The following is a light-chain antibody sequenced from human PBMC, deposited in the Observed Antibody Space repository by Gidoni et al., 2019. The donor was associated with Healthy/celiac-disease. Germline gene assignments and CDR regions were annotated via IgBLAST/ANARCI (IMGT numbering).Light chain of an antibody. J-gene: IGKJ4*01. Sequence: DSQLTKSPSVLSASVGDRVTITCRASQDMNNDLVWYDQNPGKAPTLLIYAASTLASGVPSRFSGSGSVPNYTLTISSLQPEDLSTSSCQQLKNYPLTFXGXTKAE. CDR1: QDMNND. V-gene: IGKV1-9*01. CDR3: QQLKNYPLT. CDR2: AAS.